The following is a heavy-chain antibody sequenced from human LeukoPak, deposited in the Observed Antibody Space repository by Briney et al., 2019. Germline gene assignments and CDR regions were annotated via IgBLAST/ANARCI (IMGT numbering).Heavy chain of an antibody. Sequence: GGSLKLSCAASRFTLSGSAMHWVRQASGKGLEWVGRIRRKANSYATAYAGSVKGRFTISRDDSKNTAYLQMNSLKTEDTAVYYCTRRGHYYGSGSYYNYYYYGMDVWGKGTTVTVSS. V-gene: IGHV3-73*01. D-gene: IGHD3-10*01. CDR3: TRRGHYYGSGSYYNYYYYGMDV. CDR2: IRRKANSYAT. J-gene: IGHJ6*04. CDR1: RFTLSGSA.